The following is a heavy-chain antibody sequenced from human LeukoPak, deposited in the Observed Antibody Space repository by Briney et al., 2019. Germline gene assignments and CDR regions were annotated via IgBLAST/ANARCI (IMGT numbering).Heavy chain of an antibody. CDR3: ARDRRSTWSSSDAFDI. D-gene: IGHD2-2*01. J-gene: IGHJ3*02. Sequence: GGSLRLSCAASGFTFSRYGMHWVRQAPGKGLEWVADTWYDGSNEYYADSVKGRFTISRDNSKNNLYLQMNSLRAEDTAVYYCARDRRSTWSSSDAFDIWGQGAMVTVSS. V-gene: IGHV3-33*01. CDR2: TWYDGSNE. CDR1: GFTFSRYG.